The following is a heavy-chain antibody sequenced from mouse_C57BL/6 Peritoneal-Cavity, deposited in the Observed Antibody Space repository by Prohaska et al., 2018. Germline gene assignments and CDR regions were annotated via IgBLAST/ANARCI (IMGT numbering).Heavy chain of an antibody. CDR3: ANQAYLDY. CDR1: GYTFTSYW. CDR2: IYPGSGST. D-gene: IGHD3-2*02. V-gene: IGHV1-55*01. J-gene: IGHJ2*01. Sequence: SVKLSCKASGYTFTSYWITWVKQRPGQGLAWIGDIYPGSGSTNYNEKFKSKATLTVDTSSSTAYMQLSSLTSNDSAVYYCANQAYLDYWAKAPLSQSPQ.